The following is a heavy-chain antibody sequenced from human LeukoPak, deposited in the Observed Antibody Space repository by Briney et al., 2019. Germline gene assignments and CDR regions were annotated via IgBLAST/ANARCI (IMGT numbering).Heavy chain of an antibody. V-gene: IGHV3-74*01. CDR2: INGDGSRT. Sequence: GESLRLSCAASGFTFSHYWMHWVRQAPGKGLVWVARINGDGSRTTYADSVKGRFTISRDNAKNTLYLQMNSLRAEDTAVYYCARDKAYGMDVWGQGTTVTVSS. J-gene: IGHJ6*02. CDR3: ARDKAYGMDV. CDR1: GFTFSHYW.